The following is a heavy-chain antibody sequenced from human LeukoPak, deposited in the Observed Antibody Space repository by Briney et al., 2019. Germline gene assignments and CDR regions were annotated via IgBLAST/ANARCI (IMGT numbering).Heavy chain of an antibody. Sequence: GGSLRLSCAASGFTFSSYAMSWVRQAPGKGLEWVSAISGSGGSTYYADSVKGRFTISRDNSKNTLYLQMNSLRAEDTAVYYCAKDPLDSGSYNLCLDYWGQGTLVTVSS. CDR3: AKDPLDSGSYNLCLDY. D-gene: IGHD3-10*01. CDR2: ISGSGGST. CDR1: GFTFSSYA. V-gene: IGHV3-23*01. J-gene: IGHJ4*02.